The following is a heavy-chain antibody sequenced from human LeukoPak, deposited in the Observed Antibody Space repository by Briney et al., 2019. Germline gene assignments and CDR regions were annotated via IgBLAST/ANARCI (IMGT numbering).Heavy chain of an antibody. V-gene: IGHV3-30*18. CDR2: ISYDGSNR. CDR3: AKDGSIAAAGYFDF. Sequence: GGSLRPSCAASGFTFNYYAMHWVRQAPGKGLEWVSFISYDGSNRYYADSVKGRFTISRDNSKNTLFLQMNSLRPEDTAVYYCAKDGSIAAAGYFDFWGLGTLVTVSS. CDR1: GFTFNYYA. J-gene: IGHJ4*02. D-gene: IGHD6-25*01.